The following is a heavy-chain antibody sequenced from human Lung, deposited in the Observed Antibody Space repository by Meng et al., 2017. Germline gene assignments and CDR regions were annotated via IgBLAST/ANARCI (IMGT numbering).Heavy chain of an antibody. CDR1: VGSFSDYY. V-gene: IGHV4-34*01. Sequence: WGAGFLKPSGTLSLTCVVSVGSFSDYYWSWIRQPPGKGLEWIGEINHSGSTNYNPSLESRATISVDTSQNNLSLKLSSVTAADSAVYYCARGPTTMAHDFDYWGQGTLVTVSS. CDR3: ARGPTTMAHDFDY. J-gene: IGHJ4*02. CDR2: INHSGST. D-gene: IGHD4-11*01.